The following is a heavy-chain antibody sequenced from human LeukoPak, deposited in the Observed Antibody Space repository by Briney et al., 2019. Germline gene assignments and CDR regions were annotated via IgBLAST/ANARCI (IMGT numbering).Heavy chain of an antibody. V-gene: IGHV3-53*01. D-gene: IGHD3-10*01. CDR2: IYSGGST. CDR3: ARDTGGARFYYIDY. CDR1: GFTVSSNY. J-gene: IGHJ4*02. Sequence: PGGSLRLSCAASGFTVSSNYMSWVRQAPGKGLEWVSVIYSGGSTYYADSVEGRFTISRDNSKNTLYLQMNSLRAEGTAVYYCARDTGGARFYYIDYWGQGTLVTVSS.